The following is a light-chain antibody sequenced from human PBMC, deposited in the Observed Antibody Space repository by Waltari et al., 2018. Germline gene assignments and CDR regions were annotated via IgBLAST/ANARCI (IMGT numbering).Light chain of an antibody. CDR3: QSSDGSLTL. J-gene: IGLJ2*01. Sequence: QSVLTQPPSVSGAPGQRVTISCTGGTSNIGAGYDVHWYQQLPGTAPKLLICGNTNRPSGVPDRFSGSKSGTSASLAIAGLQAEDEGDYYCQSSDGSLTLFGGGTRLTVL. CDR2: GNT. V-gene: IGLV1-40*01. CDR1: TSNIGAGYD.